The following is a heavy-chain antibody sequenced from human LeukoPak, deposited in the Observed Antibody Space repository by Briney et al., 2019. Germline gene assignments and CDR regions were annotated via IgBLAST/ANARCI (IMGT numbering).Heavy chain of an antibody. V-gene: IGHV3-11*06. Sequence: GGSLRLSCAASGFTFNDYFMSWIRQAPGKGLEWVSFISSSSSYTNYAESVKGRFTISRDNAKNSLYLQMNSLRAEDLAVYFCARQEYGGYDYWGQGTLVTVSA. J-gene: IGHJ4*02. CDR3: ARQEYGGYDY. CDR1: GFTFNDYF. CDR2: ISSSSSYT. D-gene: IGHD4-23*01.